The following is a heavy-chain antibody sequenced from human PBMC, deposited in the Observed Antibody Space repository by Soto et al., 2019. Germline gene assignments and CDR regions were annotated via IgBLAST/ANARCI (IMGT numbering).Heavy chain of an antibody. CDR1: GFTVSRNF. J-gene: IGHJ4*02. V-gene: IGHV3-53*02. Sequence: EVQLVETGGGLIQPGGSLTLSCAVSGFTVSRNFMSWVRQAPGKGLEWVSVIYSDDSRYYAGSVKGRFTISRDNSKNKLVLQMNSLRAEDTAVYYCATHRGGYDRDFDYWGRGALVTVSS. D-gene: IGHD5-12*01. CDR2: IYSDDSR. CDR3: ATHRGGYDRDFDY.